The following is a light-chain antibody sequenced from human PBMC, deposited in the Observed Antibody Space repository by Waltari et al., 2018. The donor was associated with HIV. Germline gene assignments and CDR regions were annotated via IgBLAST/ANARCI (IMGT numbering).Light chain of an antibody. V-gene: IGKV3-15*01. CDR3: KQYNNRPRT. Sequence: EVVMTQSPATLSVSPGETVTLSCRASQSVGSNLVWYQQTLGQAPRLLFYDASIRATGVPARFSGSGSGTEFTITISSLQSEDFAVYYCKQYNNRPRTFGQGTKVESK. J-gene: IGKJ1*01. CDR1: QSVGSN. CDR2: DAS.